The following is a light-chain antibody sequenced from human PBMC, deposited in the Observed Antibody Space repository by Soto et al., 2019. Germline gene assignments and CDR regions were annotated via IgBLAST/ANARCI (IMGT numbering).Light chain of an antibody. J-gene: IGLJ1*01. CDR2: DVS. CDR1: SSDVGGYNY. Sequence: QSVLTQPASVSGSPGQSTTISCTGTSSDVGGYNYVSWYQQHPGKAPKLMIYDVSNRPSGVSNRFSGSKSGNTASLTISGLQAEHEADYYCSSYTSSSTSYVFGTGTKVTVL. V-gene: IGLV2-14*01. CDR3: SSYTSSSTSYV.